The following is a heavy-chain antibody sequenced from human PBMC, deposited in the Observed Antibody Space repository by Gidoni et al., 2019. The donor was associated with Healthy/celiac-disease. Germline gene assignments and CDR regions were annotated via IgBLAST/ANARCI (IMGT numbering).Heavy chain of an antibody. D-gene: IGHD3-9*01. J-gene: IGHJ5*02. CDR3: ARRYDILTGLNWFDP. CDR1: GGSIRSYY. V-gene: IGHV4-59*08. CDR2: IYYSGST. Sequence: QVQLQESGPGLVKPSETLSLTCTVSGGSIRSYYWSWIRQPPGKGLEWIGYIYYSGSTNYNPSLKSRVTISVDTSKNQFSLRLSSVTAADTAVYYCARRYDILTGLNWFDPWGQGTLVTVSS.